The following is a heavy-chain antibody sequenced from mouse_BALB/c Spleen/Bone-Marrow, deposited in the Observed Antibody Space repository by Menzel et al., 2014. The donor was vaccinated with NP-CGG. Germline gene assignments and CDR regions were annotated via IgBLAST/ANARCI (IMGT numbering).Heavy chain of an antibody. Sequence: EVQLQQSGPELVKPGASVKVSCKASGHAFTSYNMYWVKQSHGKSLEWIGYIDPYNGGTTYNQKFKVKATLTVDKSSSTAYMRLNSLTSEDSAVYYCAREGYFAWFAYWGQGTLVTVSA. V-gene: IGHV1S135*01. CDR1: GHAFTSYN. CDR3: AREGYFAWFAY. J-gene: IGHJ3*01. CDR2: IDPYNGGT.